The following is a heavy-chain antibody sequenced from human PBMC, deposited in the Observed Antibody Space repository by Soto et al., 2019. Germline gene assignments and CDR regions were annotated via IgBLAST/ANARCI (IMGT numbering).Heavy chain of an antibody. J-gene: IGHJ5*02. CDR3: ARDSDNYYSSSSLNWFDP. D-gene: IGHD6-6*01. CDR1: GFTFSSYA. CDR2: ISYDGSNK. Sequence: HPGGSLRLSCAASGFTFSSYAMHWVRQAPGKGLEWVAVISYDGSNKYYADSVKGRFTISRDNSKNTLYLQMNSLRAEDTAVYYCARDSDNYYSSSSLNWFDPWGQGTLVTVSS. V-gene: IGHV3-30-3*01.